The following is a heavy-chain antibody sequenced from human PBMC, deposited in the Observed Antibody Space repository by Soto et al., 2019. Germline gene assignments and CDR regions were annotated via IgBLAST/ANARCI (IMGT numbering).Heavy chain of an antibody. CDR2: IWYDGSNK. CDR3: ARALDDPNYYDSSGLYNWFDP. CDR1: GFTFSSYG. Sequence: GGSLRLSCAASGFTFSSYGMHWVRQAPGKGLEWVAVIWYDGSNKYYADSVKGRFTITRDNSKNTRYLQMNSLRAEDTAVYYCARALDDPNYYDSSGLYNWFDPWGQGTLVTVSS. D-gene: IGHD3-22*01. V-gene: IGHV3-33*01. J-gene: IGHJ5*02.